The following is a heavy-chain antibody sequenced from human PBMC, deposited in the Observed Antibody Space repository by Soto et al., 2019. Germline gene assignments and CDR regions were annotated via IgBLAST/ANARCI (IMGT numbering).Heavy chain of an antibody. V-gene: IGHV4-39*07. Sequence: SETLSLTRSVAGGSISSSSYYWGWIRQPPGKGLEWIGNVYYSGSTYYNPSLKSRVTISVDTSKNQFSLKLSSVTAADTGGYYCARDGRRGYSGYPGNYGGSSYYYGMDVWGQGTTVTVSS. CDR1: GGSISSSSYY. D-gene: IGHD5-12*01. CDR2: VYYSGST. CDR3: ARDGRRGYSGYPGNYGGSSYYYGMDV. J-gene: IGHJ6*02.